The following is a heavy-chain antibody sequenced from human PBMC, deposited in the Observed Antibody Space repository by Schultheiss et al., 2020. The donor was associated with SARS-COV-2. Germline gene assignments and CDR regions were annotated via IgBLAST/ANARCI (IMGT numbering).Heavy chain of an antibody. J-gene: IGHJ6*02. CDR3: ARLSPYYDFWSGYQGPYYYGMDV. V-gene: IGHV4-61*08. CDR2: IYYSGST. D-gene: IGHD3-3*01. CDR1: GGSISSGGYY. Sequence: SETLSLTCTVSGGSISSGGYYWSWIRQPPGKGLEWIEYIYYSGSTNYNPSLKSRVTISVDTSKNQFSLKLSSVTAADTAVYYCARLSPYYDFWSGYQGPYYYGMDVWGQGTTVTVSS.